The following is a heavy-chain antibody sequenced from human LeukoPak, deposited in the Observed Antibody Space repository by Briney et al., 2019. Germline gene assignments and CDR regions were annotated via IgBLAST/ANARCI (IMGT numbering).Heavy chain of an antibody. CDR2: INESGST. CDR1: GGSFTAYY. CDR3: ARDLGGYSSSQPTLYGMDV. D-gene: IGHD6-13*01. J-gene: IGHJ6*02. V-gene: IGHV4-34*01. Sequence: PSETLSLTCTVYGGSFTAYYWSWIRQPPGKGLEWIGEINESGSTNYNPSLKSRVTISVDTSKNQFSLKLSSVTAADTAVYYCARDLGGYSSSQPTLYGMDVWGQGTTVTVSS.